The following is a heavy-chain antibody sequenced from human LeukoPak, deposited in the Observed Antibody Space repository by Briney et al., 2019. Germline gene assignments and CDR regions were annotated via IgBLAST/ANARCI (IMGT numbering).Heavy chain of an antibody. Sequence: ASVKVSCKASGYTLTNYYIHWVRQAPGQGLEWMGIINPSGGGTSYAQKFQGRVIMTTDTSTSSVFMELSSLRSEDTAVYYCARDRIYCSSTSCYTEEIDYWGQGTLVTVSS. CDR2: INPSGGGT. D-gene: IGHD2-2*02. CDR3: ARDRIYCSSTSCYTEEIDY. V-gene: IGHV1-46*01. CDR1: GYTLTNYY. J-gene: IGHJ4*02.